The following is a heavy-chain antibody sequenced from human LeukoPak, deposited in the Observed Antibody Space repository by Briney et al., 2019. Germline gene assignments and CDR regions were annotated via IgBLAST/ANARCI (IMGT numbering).Heavy chain of an antibody. J-gene: IGHJ4*02. V-gene: IGHV3-30*18. D-gene: IGHD5-12*01. CDR2: ISYDGTNK. CDR1: GFTFSRNG. CDR3: AKGEGKGGYDFSY. Sequence: PGRSLRLSCAASGFTFSRNGMHWVRQAPGKGLEWVAVISYDGTNKYYADSVKGRFTISRDNSKNTLYLQMNSLRDEDRDVYYCAKGEGKGGYDFSYWGQGTLVTVSS.